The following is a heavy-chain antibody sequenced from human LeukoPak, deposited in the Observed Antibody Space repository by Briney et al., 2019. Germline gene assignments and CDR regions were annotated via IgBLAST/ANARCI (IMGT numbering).Heavy chain of an antibody. D-gene: IGHD3-3*01. CDR3: ARTPYDFWSGYLLYYMDV. Sequence: SQTLSLTCTVSGGSISSGSYYWSWIRQPAGKGLEWIVRIYTSGSTNYNPSLKSRVTISVDTSQNQFSLKLSSVTAADTAVYYCARTPYDFWSGYLLYYMDVWGKGTTVTVSS. V-gene: IGHV4-61*02. J-gene: IGHJ6*03. CDR1: GGSISSGSYY. CDR2: IYTSGST.